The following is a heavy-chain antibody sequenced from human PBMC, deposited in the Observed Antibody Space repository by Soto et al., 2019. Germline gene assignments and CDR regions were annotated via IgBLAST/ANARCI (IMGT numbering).Heavy chain of an antibody. D-gene: IGHD1-26*01. CDR2: IYYSGST. Sequence: SETLSLTCTVSGGSISSYYWSWIRQPPGKGLEWIGYIYYSGSTNYNPSFKSRVTISVDTSKNQFSLKLSSVTAADTAVYYCATGSYRGMRYYYGMDVWGQGTTVTVSS. CDR3: ATGSYRGMRYYYGMDV. V-gene: IGHV4-59*01. J-gene: IGHJ6*02. CDR1: GGSISSYY.